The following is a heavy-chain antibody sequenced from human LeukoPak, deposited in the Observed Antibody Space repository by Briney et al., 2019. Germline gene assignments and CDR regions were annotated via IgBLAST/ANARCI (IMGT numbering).Heavy chain of an antibody. CDR3: ASYEWELLRGYFDY. CDR2: IIPIFGTA. V-gene: IGHV1-69*05. Sequence: GSSMKVSCKASGGTFSSYAISWVRQAPGQGLEWMGRIIPIFGTANYAQKFQGRVTITTDESTSTAYMGLSSLRSEDTAVYYCASYEWELLRGYFDYWGQGTLVTVSS. CDR1: GGTFSSYA. D-gene: IGHD1-26*01. J-gene: IGHJ4*02.